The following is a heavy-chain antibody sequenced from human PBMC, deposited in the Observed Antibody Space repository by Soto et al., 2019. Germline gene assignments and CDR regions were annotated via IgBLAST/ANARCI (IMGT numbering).Heavy chain of an antibody. J-gene: IGHJ3*02. CDR2: ISSSSSYI. CDR1: GFTFSSYS. V-gene: IGHV3-21*01. D-gene: IGHD2-2*01. CDR3: ARDSYCSSTSCYADAFDI. Sequence: GGSLRLSCAASGFTFSSYSMNWVRQAPGKGLEWVSSISSSSSYIYYAYSLKGRFTISRDNAKNSLYLQMNNLRAEDTAVYYCARDSYCSSTSCYADAFDIWGQGTMVTVSS.